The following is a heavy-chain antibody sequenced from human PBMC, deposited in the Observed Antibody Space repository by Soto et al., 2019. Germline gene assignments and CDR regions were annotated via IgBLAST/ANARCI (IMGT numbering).Heavy chain of an antibody. Sequence: GGSLRLSCAASGFTFSSYAMSWVRQAPGKGLEWVSAISGSGGSTYYADSVKGRFTISRDNSKNTLYLQMNSLRAEDTAVYYCAKVGSYRYTFNPSYWGQGTLVTVSS. J-gene: IGHJ4*02. V-gene: IGHV3-23*01. CDR3: AKVGSYRYTFNPSY. D-gene: IGHD3-16*02. CDR2: ISGSGGST. CDR1: GFTFSSYA.